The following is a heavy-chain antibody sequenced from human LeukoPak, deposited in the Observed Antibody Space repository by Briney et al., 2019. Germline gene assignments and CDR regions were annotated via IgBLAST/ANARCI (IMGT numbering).Heavy chain of an antibody. Sequence: PGGSLRLSCAASGFTFSSHWMSWVRQAPGKGLEWVANIKQDGSEKYYVDSVKGRFTISRDNAKNSLYLQMNSLRAEDTAVYYCARGGDGYNYSPFDYWGQGTLVTVSS. J-gene: IGHJ4*02. CDR2: IKQDGSEK. V-gene: IGHV3-7*01. CDR1: GFTFSSHW. CDR3: ARGGDGYNYSPFDY. D-gene: IGHD5-24*01.